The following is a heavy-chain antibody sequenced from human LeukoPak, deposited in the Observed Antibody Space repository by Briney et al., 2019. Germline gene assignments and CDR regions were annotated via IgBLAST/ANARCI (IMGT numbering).Heavy chain of an antibody. CDR1: GGSISSNDYY. V-gene: IGHV4-30-4*01. CDR3: ARETHDPTLVRGVVDY. Sequence: RASETLSLTCTVSGGSISSNDYYWSWIRQPPGKGLEWIGYIYYSGSTYYNPSLKSRLTISADTSKNQFSLELRSVTAADTAVYYCARETHDPTLVRGVVDYWGRGTLVTVSS. J-gene: IGHJ4*02. CDR2: IYYSGST. D-gene: IGHD3-10*01.